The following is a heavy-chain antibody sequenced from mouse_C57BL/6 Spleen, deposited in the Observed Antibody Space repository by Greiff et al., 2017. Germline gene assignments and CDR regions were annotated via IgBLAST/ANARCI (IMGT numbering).Heavy chain of an antibody. Sequence: EVQLQQSGPELVKPGASVKIPCKASGYTFTDYNMDWVKQSHGKSLEWIGDINPNNGGTIYNQKFKGKATLTVDKSSSTAYMELRSLTSEDTAVYYCARRGDTMVTYYAMDYWGQGTSVTVSA. CDR2: INPNNGGT. J-gene: IGHJ4*01. CDR1: GYTFTDYN. CDR3: ARRGDTMVTYYAMDY. D-gene: IGHD2-2*01. V-gene: IGHV1-18*01.